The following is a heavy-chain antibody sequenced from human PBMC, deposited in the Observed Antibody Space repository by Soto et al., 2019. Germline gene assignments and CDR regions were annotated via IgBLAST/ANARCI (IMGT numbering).Heavy chain of an antibody. D-gene: IGHD2-15*01. CDR3: VRTSLVVAAATREDY. V-gene: IGHV3-74*01. CDR2: INSDGSST. CDR1: GFTFSSYW. Sequence: EVQLVESGGGLVQPGESLRLSCAASGFTFSSYWMHWVRQAPGKGLVWVSRINSDGSSTIYAGSVKGRFTSSRDNDKNTLYLKMNSLRAEDTAVYYCVRTSLVVAAATREDYWGQGTLVTVSS. J-gene: IGHJ4*02.